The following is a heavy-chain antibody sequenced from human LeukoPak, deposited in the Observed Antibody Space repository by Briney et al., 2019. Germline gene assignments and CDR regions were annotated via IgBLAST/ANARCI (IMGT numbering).Heavy chain of an antibody. CDR3: ARGRHYYDSSDYYYEGDAFDI. V-gene: IGHV1-46*01. CDR2: INPSGGSN. Sequence: ASVKVSCKASGYTFTSYYMHWVRQAPGQGLEWMGIINPSGGSNTYAQKFQGRVTMTRDMPTSTVYMELSSLRSEDTAVYYCARGRHYYDSSDYYYEGDAFDIWGQGTMVTVSS. CDR1: GYTFTSYY. D-gene: IGHD3-22*01. J-gene: IGHJ3*02.